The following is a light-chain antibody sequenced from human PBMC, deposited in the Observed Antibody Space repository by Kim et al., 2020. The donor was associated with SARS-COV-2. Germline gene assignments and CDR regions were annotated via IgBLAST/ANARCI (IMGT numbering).Light chain of an antibody. J-gene: IGKJ5*01. CDR1: QGIHSW. Sequence: DIQMTQSPSSVSAFVGDRVTITCRASQGIHSWLAWYQQRQGKAPKLLIYAATNLQGGVPSRFSGSGSGTDFTLTIVSLQPEDSASYYCQQADSFPITFGQGTRLEIK. V-gene: IGKV1D-12*01. CDR3: QQADSFPIT. CDR2: AAT.